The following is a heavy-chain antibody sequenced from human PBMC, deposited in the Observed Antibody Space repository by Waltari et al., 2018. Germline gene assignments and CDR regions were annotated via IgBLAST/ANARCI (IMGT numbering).Heavy chain of an antibody. D-gene: IGHD3-3*01. CDR3: VRDGRITIFGVDTRYYYDMDV. Sequence: EEQLVESGGGLIQPGESLRVSCAVSGFTFSRYWMNWVRQAPGKGLVLVSRINSDGSSTSYADSVKGRFTISRDNAKNTLYLQMNSLRAEDTAVYYGVRDGRITIFGVDTRYYYDMDVWGQGTTVTVSS. CDR2: INSDGSST. V-gene: IGHV3-74*01. CDR1: GFTFSRYW. J-gene: IGHJ6*02.